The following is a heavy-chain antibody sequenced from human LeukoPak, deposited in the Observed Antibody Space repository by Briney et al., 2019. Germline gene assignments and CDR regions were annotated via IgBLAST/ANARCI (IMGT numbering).Heavy chain of an antibody. Sequence: GASVKVSCKASGYTFTGYYMHWVRQAPGQRLEWMGWINPNSGGTNYAQKFQGRVTMTRDTSISTAYMALSRLRSDDTAVYYCARVKYSSGWYVDYWGQGTLVTVSS. CDR2: INPNSGGT. D-gene: IGHD6-19*01. V-gene: IGHV1-2*02. CDR3: ARVKYSSGWYVDY. CDR1: GYTFTGYY. J-gene: IGHJ4*02.